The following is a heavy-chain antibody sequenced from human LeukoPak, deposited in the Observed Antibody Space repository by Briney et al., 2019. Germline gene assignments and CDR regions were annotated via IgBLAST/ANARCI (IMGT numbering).Heavy chain of an antibody. CDR2: IYYSGST. CDR1: GGSISSSSYY. V-gene: IGHV4-39*01. J-gene: IGHJ5*02. Sequence: PSETLSLTCTVSGGSISSSSYYWGWIRQPPGKGLEWIGSIYYSGSTYYNPSLKSRVTISVDTSKNQFSLKLSSVTAADTAVYYCARIPPPHLYDILTGGGWFDPWGQGTLVTVSS. D-gene: IGHD3-9*01. CDR3: ARIPPPHLYDILTGGGWFDP.